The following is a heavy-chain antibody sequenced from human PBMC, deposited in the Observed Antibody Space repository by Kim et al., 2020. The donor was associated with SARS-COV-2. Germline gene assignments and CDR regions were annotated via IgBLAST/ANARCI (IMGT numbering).Heavy chain of an antibody. D-gene: IGHD3-3*01. Sequence: ASVKVSCKASGYTFTNFGFSWVRQAPGQGLEWMGWISAYNGNTKYAQKLQGRVTMTTDTSTSTVYMELRSLRSDDTAVYYCAREGAITIFGVVIKGYYYHGMDVWGQGTTVTVSS. V-gene: IGHV1-18*01. CDR2: ISAYNGNT. CDR1: GYTFTNFG. J-gene: IGHJ6*02. CDR3: AREGAITIFGVVIKGYYYHGMDV.